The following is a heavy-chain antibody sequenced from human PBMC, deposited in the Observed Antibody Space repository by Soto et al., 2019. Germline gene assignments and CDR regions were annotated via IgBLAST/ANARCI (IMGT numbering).Heavy chain of an antibody. CDR2: IWYDGSNK. CDR1: GFTFSSYG. D-gene: IGHD3-10*01. J-gene: IGHJ6*02. CDR3: ARNPPSVLGELPWGHYYGMDV. V-gene: IGHV3-33*01. Sequence: QVQLVESGGGVVQPGRSLRLSCAASGFTFSSYGMHWVRQAPGKGLEWVAVIWYDGSNKYYADSVKGRFTISRDNSKNTLYLQMNSLRAEDTAEYYCARNPPSVLGELPWGHYYGMDVWGQGTTVTVSS.